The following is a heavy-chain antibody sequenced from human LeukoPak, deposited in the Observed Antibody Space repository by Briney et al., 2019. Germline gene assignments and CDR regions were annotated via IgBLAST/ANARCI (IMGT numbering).Heavy chain of an antibody. J-gene: IGHJ5*02. CDR1: GGSISSYY. Sequence: SETLSLTCTVSGGSISSYYWSWIRQPPGKGLEWIGYVHYSGSTNYKPSLKSRVTISVDTSKNQFSLKLSSVTAADTAVYYCASLPREELGSFYDSSGLTWFDPWGQGTLVTVSS. CDR2: VHYSGST. V-gene: IGHV4-59*01. CDR3: ASLPREELGSFYDSSGLTWFDP. D-gene: IGHD3-22*01.